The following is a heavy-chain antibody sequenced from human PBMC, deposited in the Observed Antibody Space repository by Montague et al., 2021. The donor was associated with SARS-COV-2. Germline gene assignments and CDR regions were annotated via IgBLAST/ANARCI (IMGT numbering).Heavy chain of an antibody. CDR2: IYSGGST. CDR3: ARAGGRYCSGGSCYFGY. J-gene: IGHJ4*02. V-gene: IGHV3-53*01. CDR1: GFTVSSNY. D-gene: IGHD2-15*01. Sequence: SLRLSCAASGFTVSSNYMSWVRQAPGKGLEWVSVIYSGGSTYYADSVKGRFTISRDNSKNTLYLQMNSLRAEDTAVYYCARAGGRYCSGGSCYFGYWGQGTLVTASS.